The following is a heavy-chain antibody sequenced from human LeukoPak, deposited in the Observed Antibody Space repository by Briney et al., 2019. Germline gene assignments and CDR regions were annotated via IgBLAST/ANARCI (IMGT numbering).Heavy chain of an antibody. CDR2: ISSSGSTI. J-gene: IGHJ3*02. V-gene: IGHV3-11*01. CDR1: GFTFSDYY. D-gene: IGHD1-7*01. Sequence: GRSLRLSCAASGFTFSDYYMSWIRQAPGKGLEWVSYISSSGSTIYYADSVKGRFTISRDNAKNSLYLQMNSLRAEDTAVYYCAKDILELPYDAFDIWGQGTMVTVSS. CDR3: AKDILELPYDAFDI.